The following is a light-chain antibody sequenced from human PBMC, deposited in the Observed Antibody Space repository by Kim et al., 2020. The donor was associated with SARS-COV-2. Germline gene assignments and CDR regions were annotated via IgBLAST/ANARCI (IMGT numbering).Light chain of an antibody. Sequence: ASVGDRVTITCRASEGPGDFVAWYQQKPGQPPMLLISAASTLQGGVPSRFSGAGHGTHFTLTISSLQPEDVATYYCQKYNNGPLTFGGGTKVDIK. CDR1: EGPGDF. V-gene: IGKV1-27*01. CDR3: QKYNNGPLT. CDR2: AAS. J-gene: IGKJ4*01.